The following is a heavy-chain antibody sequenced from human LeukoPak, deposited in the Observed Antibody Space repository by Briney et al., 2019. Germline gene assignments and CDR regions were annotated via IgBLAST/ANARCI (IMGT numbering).Heavy chain of an antibody. V-gene: IGHV4-4*07. CDR3: AGRAQTTGWSFDY. J-gene: IGHJ4*02. Sequence: PSGTLSLTCIVSGGSISSYYWSWIRQPAGKGLEWIGQIHTSGSTNYNPSLKSRVAMPVDTSKNQFSLELSSVTAADTAVYYCAGRAQTTGWSFDYWGQEALVTVSS. CDR2: IHTSGST. D-gene: IGHD6-19*01. CDR1: GGSISSYY.